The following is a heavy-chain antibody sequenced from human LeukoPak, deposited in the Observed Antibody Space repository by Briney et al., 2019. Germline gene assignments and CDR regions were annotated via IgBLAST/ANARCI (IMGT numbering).Heavy chain of an antibody. CDR2: IAVTT. V-gene: IGHV3-23*01. CDR3: AKSWRSFSSSGYYAFDI. D-gene: IGHD3-22*01. J-gene: IGHJ3*02. CDR1: GLPFRNYA. Sequence: PGGSLRLSCAASGLPFRNYAMNWVRQAPGRGLEWVSSIAVTTNYADSVRARFTISSDNAKCTLYLHMNSLRVEDKAVYYCAKSWRSFSSSGYYAFDIWGQGTMVTVSS.